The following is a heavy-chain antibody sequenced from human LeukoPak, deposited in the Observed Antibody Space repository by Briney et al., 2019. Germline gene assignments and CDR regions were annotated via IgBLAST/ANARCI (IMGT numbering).Heavy chain of an antibody. CDR2: IRNDESNK. Sequence: PGGSLRLSCAASGFTFRSSGMHWVRQAPGKGLEWVAFIRNDESNKYYADSVKGRFTISRDNSKNTLYLQMNSLRAEDTAVYYCTKGTGNRGYSCGNDYWGLGTLVTVSS. CDR3: TKGTGNRGYSCGNDY. D-gene: IGHD5-18*01. CDR1: GFTFRSSG. J-gene: IGHJ4*02. V-gene: IGHV3-30*02.